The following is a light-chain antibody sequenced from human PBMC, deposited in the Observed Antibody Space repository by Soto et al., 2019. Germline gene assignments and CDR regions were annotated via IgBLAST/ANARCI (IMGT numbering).Light chain of an antibody. CDR2: DAS. V-gene: IGKV3-11*01. CDR3: QQRGKWPST. J-gene: IGKJ2*02. CDR1: QSVGSS. Sequence: EIVLTQSPATLSLSPGERGTLSCRASQSVGSSLAWYQQKPGQAPRLLIYDASNRATGTPARFSGSGSGTDFTLTISSLEPEDFAVYYCQQRGKWPSTFGPGTKVEMK.